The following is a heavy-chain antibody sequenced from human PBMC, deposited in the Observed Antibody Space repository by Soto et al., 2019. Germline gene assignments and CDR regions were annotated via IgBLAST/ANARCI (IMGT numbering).Heavy chain of an antibody. D-gene: IGHD3-10*01. Sequence: EVQLLESGGGLVQPGGSLRLSCAASGFTFSTYAMSWVRQAPGKGLEWVSVISGTAVSTDYADSVKGRFTISRDNSKNTLFLQMNSLRAEDTAVYYCAKHRTWSYYFDYWGQGPLVTVAS. CDR2: ISGTAVST. J-gene: IGHJ4*02. CDR3: AKHRTWSYYFDY. V-gene: IGHV3-23*01. CDR1: GFTFSTYA.